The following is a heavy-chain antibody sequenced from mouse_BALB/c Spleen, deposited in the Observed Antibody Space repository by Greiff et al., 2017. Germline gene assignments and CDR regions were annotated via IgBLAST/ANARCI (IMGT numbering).Heavy chain of an antibody. Sequence: VKLQESGAELAKPGASVKMSCKASGYTFTSYWMHWVKQRPGQGLEWIGYINPSTGYTEYNQKFKDKATLTADKSSSTAYMQLSSLTSEDSAVYYCARTTATGYFDVWGAGTTVTVSS. V-gene: IGHV1-7*01. CDR1: GYTFTSYW. CDR2: INPSTGYT. D-gene: IGHD1-2*01. J-gene: IGHJ1*01. CDR3: ARTTATGYFDV.